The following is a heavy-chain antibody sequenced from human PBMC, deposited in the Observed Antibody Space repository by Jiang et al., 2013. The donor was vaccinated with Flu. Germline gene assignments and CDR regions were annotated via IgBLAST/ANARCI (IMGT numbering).Heavy chain of an antibody. Sequence: SGAEVKKPGASEKVSCKASGYTFTRYYMHWVRQAPGQGLEWMGIINPSGSSTSYAQKFQGRVTVTRDTSTSTVYMELSSLRSEDTAVYYCARGATSYYFDYWGQGTLVTVSS. J-gene: IGHJ4*02. CDR2: INPSGSST. V-gene: IGHV1-46*01. CDR1: GYTFTRYY. CDR3: ARGATSYYFDY.